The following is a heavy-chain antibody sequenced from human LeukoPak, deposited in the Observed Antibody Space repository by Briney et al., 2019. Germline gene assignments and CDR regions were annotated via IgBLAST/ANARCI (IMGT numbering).Heavy chain of an antibody. Sequence: GGSLRLSCAASGFTFTSFWVSWVRQAPGKGLEWVANIKQEGSEKWYVDSAKGRLTISRDNAKNSLYLQMNSLRAEDTAVYHCARFRWGAGLPSLDLWGRGTLVIVSS. D-gene: IGHD3-16*01. CDR2: IKQEGSEK. CDR3: ARFRWGAGLPSLDL. J-gene: IGHJ2*01. CDR1: GFTFTSFW. V-gene: IGHV3-7*01.